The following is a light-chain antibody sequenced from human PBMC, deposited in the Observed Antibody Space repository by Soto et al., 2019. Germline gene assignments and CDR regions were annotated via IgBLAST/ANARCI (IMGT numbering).Light chain of an antibody. CDR2: AAS. CDR1: QSISNY. CDR3: QQSYITPWT. Sequence: DIQMTQSPSSLSTSVGDRVTITCRTSQSISNYLNWYQQKPGKVPKLLIYAASRLQSGVPSRFSASGSGTDFNLTISSLQPEDFATYYCQQSYITPWTFGQGTKVEIK. V-gene: IGKV1-39*01. J-gene: IGKJ1*01.